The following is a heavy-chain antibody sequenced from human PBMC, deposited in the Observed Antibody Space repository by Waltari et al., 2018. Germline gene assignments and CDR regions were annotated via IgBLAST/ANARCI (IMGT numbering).Heavy chain of an antibody. J-gene: IGHJ6*02. Sequence: QVQLVQSGAEVKRPGASVKVSCKTSGYSFSGYDINWVRQAPGQGLEWMGWISGKNGKTSNAQNRRGRVTMTTDTSTTTAYMELRSLRSDDTAVYYCARNCSIAESDRYYHYGMDVWGQGTTVIVSS. CDR1: GYSFSGYD. CDR3: ARNCSIAESDRYYHYGMDV. D-gene: IGHD3-16*02. CDR2: ISGKNGKT. V-gene: IGHV1-18*01.